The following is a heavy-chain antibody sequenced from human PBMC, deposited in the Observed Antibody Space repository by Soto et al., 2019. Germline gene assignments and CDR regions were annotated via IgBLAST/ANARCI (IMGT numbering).Heavy chain of an antibody. D-gene: IGHD2-21*02. Sequence: ASVKVSCKASGYTFTSYYMHWVRQAPGQGLEWMGIINPSGSSTSYAQKIQGRVTMTRDTSTSTVYMDLSSLRSEDTAVYYCARDGAYCGGYCYLGYYFDYWGQGTLFTVSS. CDR3: ARDGAYCGGYCYLGYYFDY. CDR2: INPSGSST. V-gene: IGHV1-46*01. J-gene: IGHJ4*02. CDR1: GYTFTSYY.